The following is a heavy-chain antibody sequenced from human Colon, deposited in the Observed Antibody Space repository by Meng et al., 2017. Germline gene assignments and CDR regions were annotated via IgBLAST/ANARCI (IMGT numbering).Heavy chain of an antibody. CDR1: RGSISSGSYQ. V-gene: IGHV4-61*02. Sequence: QGQVPGPGPGLVQPSQTLSLMCTVSRGSISSGSYQWNYIRQPAGKGLEWTGLIYTSGNTRSNPSLKSRVTISVDTSKIHFSLKLSSVAAPDTAVYFCARVPTTVDPFESWGQGTLVTVSS. CDR2: IYTSGNT. J-gene: IGHJ4*02. CDR3: ARVPTTVDPFES. D-gene: IGHD4-23*01.